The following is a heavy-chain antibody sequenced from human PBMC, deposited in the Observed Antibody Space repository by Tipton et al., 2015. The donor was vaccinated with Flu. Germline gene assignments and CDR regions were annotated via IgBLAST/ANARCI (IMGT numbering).Heavy chain of an antibody. V-gene: IGHV3-74*01. D-gene: IGHD5-18*01. CDR2: INTDGRTT. Sequence: GSLRLSCAASGFTFSNSWMHWVRQAPGKGPVWVSRINTDGRTTSYADSVKGRYTISRDNGKNTLYLQMNRLRADDTAVYNCAREGDTYMLPDCWGQGTLVTVSP. J-gene: IGHJ4*02. CDR1: GFTFSNSW. CDR3: AREGDTYMLPDC.